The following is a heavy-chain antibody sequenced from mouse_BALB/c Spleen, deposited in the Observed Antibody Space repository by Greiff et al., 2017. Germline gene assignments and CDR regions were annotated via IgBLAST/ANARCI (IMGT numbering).Heavy chain of an antibody. CDR2: INPSNGGT. CDR1: GYTFTSYY. CDR3: TRESY. Sequence: VQLHQSGAELVKPGASVKLSCKASGYTFTSYYMYWVKQRPGQGLEWIGEINPSNGGTNFNEKFKSKATLTVDKSSSTAYMQLSSLTSEDSAVYYCTRESYWGQGTTLTVSS. J-gene: IGHJ2*01. V-gene: IGHV1S81*02.